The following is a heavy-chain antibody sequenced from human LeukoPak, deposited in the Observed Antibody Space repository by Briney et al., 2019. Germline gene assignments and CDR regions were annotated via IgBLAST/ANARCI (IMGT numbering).Heavy chain of an antibody. CDR1: GGSFSGYY. J-gene: IGHJ4*02. D-gene: IGHD5-18*01. Sequence: SETLSLTCAVYGGSFSGYYWSWIRQPPGKGLEWIGEINHSGSTNYNPSLKSRVTISVDTSKNQFSLKLSSVTAADTAVYYCATVAAHGYSYGTWGQGTLVTVSS. CDR2: INHSGST. V-gene: IGHV4-34*01. CDR3: ATVAAHGYSYGT.